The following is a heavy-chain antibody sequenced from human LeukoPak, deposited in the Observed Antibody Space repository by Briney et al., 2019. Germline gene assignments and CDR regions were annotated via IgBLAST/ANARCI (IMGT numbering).Heavy chain of an antibody. CDR1: GGSISSYY. Sequence: PSETLSLTCTVSGGSISSYYWSWIRQPLGKGLEWIGYIYYSGSTNYNPSLKSRVTISVDTSKNQFSLKLSSVTAADTAVYYCERSDDKYYYGLDVWGQGTTVTVSS. CDR2: IYYSGST. V-gene: IGHV4-59*08. J-gene: IGHJ6*02. CDR3: ERSDDKYYYGLDV.